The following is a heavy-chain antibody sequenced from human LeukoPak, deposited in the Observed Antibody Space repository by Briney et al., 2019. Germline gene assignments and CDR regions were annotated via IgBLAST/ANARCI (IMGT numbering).Heavy chain of an antibody. CDR1: GFTVSSNY. CDR3: AKVARGFWSGYYDY. CDR2: IYSGGST. J-gene: IGHJ4*02. Sequence: GGSLRLSCAASGFTVSSNYMSWVRQAPGKGLEWVSVIYSGGSTYYADSVKGRFTISRDNPKNTLYLEMNSLRAEDTAVYYCAKVARGFWSGYYDYWGQGTLVTVSS. D-gene: IGHD3-3*01. V-gene: IGHV3-53*01.